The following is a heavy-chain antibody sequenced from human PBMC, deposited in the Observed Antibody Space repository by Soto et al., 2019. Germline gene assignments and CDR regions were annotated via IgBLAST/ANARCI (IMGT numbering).Heavy chain of an antibody. CDR1: GGSVSSGGYY. CDR3: ARVCGGDCHYGMDV. J-gene: IGHJ6*02. Sequence: QVQLQESGPGLVKPSQTLSLTCTVSGGSVSSGGYYWSWIRQHPGKGLEWIGYIYYSGSIYYNPSLNIRGPISVDTSNNQFSLKMSSVTAADTAVYDYARVCGGDCHYGMDVWGQGTTVTVSS. CDR2: IYYSGSI. V-gene: IGHV4-31*03. D-gene: IGHD2-21*02.